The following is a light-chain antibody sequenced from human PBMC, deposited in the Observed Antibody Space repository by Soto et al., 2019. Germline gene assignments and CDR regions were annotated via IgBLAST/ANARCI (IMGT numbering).Light chain of an antibody. Sequence: SSELTQPPSVSVSPGQTASITCSGDKLGDKYVCWYQQKPGQSPVVVIYEDKKRPSGIPERFSGSNSGNTATLTISGTQAMDEADYYCQAWDSSTVIFGGGTKVTVL. CDR3: QAWDSSTVI. CDR2: EDK. J-gene: IGLJ2*01. V-gene: IGLV3-1*01. CDR1: KLGDKY.